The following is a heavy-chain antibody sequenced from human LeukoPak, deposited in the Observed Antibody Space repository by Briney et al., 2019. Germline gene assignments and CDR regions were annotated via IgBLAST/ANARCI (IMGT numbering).Heavy chain of an antibody. Sequence: GGSLRLSCAASGFSFSNYAMSWVRQAPGKGLEWVSGVTSGGGHIYYADFVKGRFTISRDDSKNTLFLQMDSLRVEDTAVYYCAKDRVGAILYFDYWGQGSLVTASS. CDR2: VTSGGGHI. CDR1: GFSFSNYA. CDR3: AKDRVGAILYFDY. J-gene: IGHJ4*02. V-gene: IGHV3-23*01. D-gene: IGHD1-26*01.